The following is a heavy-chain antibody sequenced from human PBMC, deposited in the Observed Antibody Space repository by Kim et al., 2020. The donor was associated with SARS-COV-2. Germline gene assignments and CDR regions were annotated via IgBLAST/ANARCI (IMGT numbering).Heavy chain of an antibody. CDR3: ARGYCSGGSCILDP. D-gene: IGHD2-15*01. V-gene: IGHV1-2*04. Sequence: ASVKVSCKASGYTFTGYYMHWVRQAPGQGLEWMGWINPNSGGTNYAQKFQGWVTMTRDTSISTAYMELSRLRSDDTAVYYCARGYCSGGSCILDPWGQGTLVTVSS. CDR2: INPNSGGT. J-gene: IGHJ5*02. CDR1: GYTFTGYY.